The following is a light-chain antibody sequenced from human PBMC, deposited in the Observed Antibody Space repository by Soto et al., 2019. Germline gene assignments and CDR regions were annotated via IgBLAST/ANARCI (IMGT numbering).Light chain of an antibody. Sequence: DIVMTQSPDSLAVSLGERATINCKSGQSVLDSSNNRNYLAWYQQKPGQPPKLLIHWASIRESGVPDRFSGSGSGTDFTLTISSLQAEDVAVYYCQQYIDPFQYTFAQGTKLEIK. J-gene: IGKJ2*01. CDR3: QQYIDPFQYT. V-gene: IGKV4-1*01. CDR1: QSVLDSSNNRNY. CDR2: WAS.